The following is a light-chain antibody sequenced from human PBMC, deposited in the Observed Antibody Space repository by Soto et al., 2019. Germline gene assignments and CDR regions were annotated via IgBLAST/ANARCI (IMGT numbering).Light chain of an antibody. J-gene: IGKJ1*01. V-gene: IGKV1-39*01. CDR2: AAS. CDR1: QSISTY. Sequence: DIQMTQSPSSLSASLGDRVTVSCRASQSISTYLNWYQQKPGKAPKLLIYAASSLQSGVPSRFSGSGAGTDFTLTITSLQSEDFGVYFCQQYKDWPTTFGQGTKVDIK. CDR3: QQYKDWPTT.